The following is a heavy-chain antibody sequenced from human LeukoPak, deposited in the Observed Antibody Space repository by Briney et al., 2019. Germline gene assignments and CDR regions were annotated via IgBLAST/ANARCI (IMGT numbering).Heavy chain of an antibody. CDR3: GRDRAYYGSGSYGTDAFDI. V-gene: IGHV3-66*01. J-gene: IGHJ3*02. D-gene: IGHD3-10*01. Sequence: GGSLRLSCAASGFTVSSNYMSWVRQAPGKGLEWVSVIYSGGSTYYADSVKGRFTISRDNSKNTLYLQMNSLRAEDTAVYYCGRDRAYYGSGSYGTDAFDIWGQGTMVTVSS. CDR2: IYSGGST. CDR1: GFTVSSNY.